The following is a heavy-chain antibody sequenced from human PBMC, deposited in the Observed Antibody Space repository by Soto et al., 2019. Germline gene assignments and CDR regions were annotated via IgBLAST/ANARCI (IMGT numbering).Heavy chain of an antibody. V-gene: IGHV6-1*01. CDR1: GDSVSSNSDA. D-gene: IGHD3-3*01. Sequence: QLHLQQSGPGLVKPSQTLSLTCAISGDSVSSNSDAWTWFRQSPSRGLEWLGRTYYRSRFSKWYNDYEFSVRSRLSIKADTSNNQLSLQLNSVTPEDTAVYYCAREFRSGDMFFDFWGQGTLVTVSS. CDR3: AREFRSGDMFFDF. J-gene: IGHJ4*02. CDR2: TYYRSRFSKWYN.